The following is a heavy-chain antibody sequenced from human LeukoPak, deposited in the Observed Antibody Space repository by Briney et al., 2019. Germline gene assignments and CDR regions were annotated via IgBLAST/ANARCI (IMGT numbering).Heavy chain of an antibody. CDR2: ISGSGGTT. J-gene: IGHJ4*02. CDR1: GFTFNNYA. CDR3: ARARYSGSYFFFDY. V-gene: IGHV3-23*01. Sequence: PGGSLRLSCTASGFTFNNYAMTWVRQAPGNGLEWLSAISGSGGTTYSADSVKGRFSISRDNSQNTLFLQMYSLRAEDTAVYYCARARYSGSYFFFDYWGQGTLVTVSS. D-gene: IGHD1-26*01.